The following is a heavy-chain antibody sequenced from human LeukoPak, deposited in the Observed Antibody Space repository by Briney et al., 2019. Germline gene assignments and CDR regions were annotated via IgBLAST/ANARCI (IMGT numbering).Heavy chain of an antibody. D-gene: IGHD3-9*01. CDR1: GYTFTNYG. Sequence: ASVKVSCKASGYTFTNYGITWVRQAPGQGLEWMGWISAYNGNTNYAQKLQGRVTMTTDTSTSTAYMELRSLRSDDTAVYYCARDLDILTGLAMDVWGQGTTVTVSS. CDR2: ISAYNGNT. CDR3: ARDLDILTGLAMDV. V-gene: IGHV1-18*01. J-gene: IGHJ6*02.